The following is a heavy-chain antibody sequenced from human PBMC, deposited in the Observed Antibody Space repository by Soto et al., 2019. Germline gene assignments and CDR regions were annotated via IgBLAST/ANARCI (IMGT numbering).Heavy chain of an antibody. V-gene: IGHV4-31*03. J-gene: IGHJ4*02. CDR3: AREEGNTGIAVAVGLGYFDY. CDR2: IYYSGST. D-gene: IGHD6-19*01. Sequence: QVQLQESGPGLVKPSQTLSLTCTVSGGSISSGGYYWSWIRQHPGKGLEWIGYIYYSGSTYYNPSLKSRVTISVDTSKNQFSLKLSSVTAADTAVYYCAREEGNTGIAVAVGLGYFDYWGQGTLVTVSS. CDR1: GGSISSGGYY.